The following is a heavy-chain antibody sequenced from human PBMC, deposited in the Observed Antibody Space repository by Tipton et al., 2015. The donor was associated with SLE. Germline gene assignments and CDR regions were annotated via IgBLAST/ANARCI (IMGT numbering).Heavy chain of an antibody. D-gene: IGHD1-26*01. J-gene: IGHJ4*02. V-gene: IGHV3-30-3*01. Sequence: RSLRLSCAASGFTFSSYAMHWVRQAPGKGLEWVAVISYDGSNKYYADSVKGRFTISRDNSKNTLYLQMNGLRAEDTAVYYCARAGGWELLPGYWGQGTLVTVSS. CDR2: ISYDGSNK. CDR1: GFTFSSYA. CDR3: ARAGGWELLPGY.